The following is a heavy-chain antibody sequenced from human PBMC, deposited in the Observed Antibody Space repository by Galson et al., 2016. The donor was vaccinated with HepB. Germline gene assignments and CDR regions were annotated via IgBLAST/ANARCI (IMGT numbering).Heavy chain of an antibody. D-gene: IGHD5-12*01. Sequence: PALVKPTQTLTLTCTVSGFSLNNRLGVTWIRQPPGKALEWLAHIFSTDEKSYITSLKSRLTIPKDTSKGQVVLTMSNMDPADTATYYCARIRRDPRAFYSGFDNYFDYWGQGTLVTVSS. J-gene: IGHJ4*02. CDR2: IFSTDEK. CDR1: GFSLNNRLG. V-gene: IGHV2-26*01. CDR3: ARIRRDPRAFYSGFDNYFDY.